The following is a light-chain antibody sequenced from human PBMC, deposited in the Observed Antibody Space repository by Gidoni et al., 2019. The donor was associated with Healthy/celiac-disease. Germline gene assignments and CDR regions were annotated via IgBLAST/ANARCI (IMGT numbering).Light chain of an antibody. V-gene: IGKV1-39*01. J-gene: IGKJ1*01. CDR2: AAS. CDR1: PSISSY. Sequence: DIQMTQSPSSLSASVGDRVTIPCRASPSISSYLNWYQQKPGKAPKLLIYAASSLQSGVPSRFSGSGSGTDFTLTISSLQPEDFATYYCQQSYSTLTWTFGQGTKVEIK. CDR3: QQSYSTLTWT.